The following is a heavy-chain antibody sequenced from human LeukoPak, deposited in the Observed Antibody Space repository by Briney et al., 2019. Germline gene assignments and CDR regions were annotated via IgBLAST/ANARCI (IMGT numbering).Heavy chain of an antibody. J-gene: IGHJ4*02. V-gene: IGHV3-23*01. Sequence: GGSLRLSCAASGFSLSSYAMSWVRQAPGKGLEWVSDIGDSGATTYYADSVKGRFTISRDNSKNTLYLQMSSLRAEDTAVYFCASFHYYGSGAYYLSYWGQGTLVTVSS. CDR1: GFSLSSYA. D-gene: IGHD3-10*01. CDR2: IGDSGATT. CDR3: ASFHYYGSGAYYLSY.